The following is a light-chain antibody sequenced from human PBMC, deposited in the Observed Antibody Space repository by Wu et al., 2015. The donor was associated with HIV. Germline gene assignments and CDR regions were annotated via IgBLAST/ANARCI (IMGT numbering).Light chain of an antibody. J-gene: IGKJ1*01. CDR3: QQYNHWPT. CDR1: QSISSN. CDR2: GAS. V-gene: IGKV3-15*01. Sequence: EIVLTQSPGTLSLSPGERAALSCRASQSISSNLAWYQQRPGQSPRLLIYGASTRASGIPARFSGSGSGTEFTLTISSMQSEDFAIYYCQQYNHWPTFGQGTKVEIK.